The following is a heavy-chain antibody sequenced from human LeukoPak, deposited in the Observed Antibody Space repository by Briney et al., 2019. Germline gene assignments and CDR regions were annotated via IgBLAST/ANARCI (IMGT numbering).Heavy chain of an antibody. Sequence: ASVKVSCETSGYTFTDYYIHWVRQAPGQGLEWMGIINPTGGSTSYAQKFQGRITLTRDTTTNTVYMEVSSLRSEDTAVYYCTREEPRHYFDFWGQGSLVTVSS. D-gene: IGHD1-26*01. J-gene: IGHJ4*02. CDR1: GYTFTDYY. V-gene: IGHV1-46*01. CDR2: INPTGGST. CDR3: TREEPRHYFDF.